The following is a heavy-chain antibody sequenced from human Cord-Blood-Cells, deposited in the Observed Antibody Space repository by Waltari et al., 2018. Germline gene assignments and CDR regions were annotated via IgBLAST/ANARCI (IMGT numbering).Heavy chain of an antibody. V-gene: IGHV4-38-2*02. CDR3: ARVRFRDAFDI. Sequence: QVQLQESGPGLVKPSETLSLTCTVSGYSISSGYYWGWIRQPPGKGRVWIGSIYHSGSTYYNPSLKSRVTISVDTSKNQFSLKLSSVTAADTAVYYCARVRFRDAFDIWGQGTMVTVSS. CDR2: IYHSGST. J-gene: IGHJ3*02. CDR1: GYSISSGYY.